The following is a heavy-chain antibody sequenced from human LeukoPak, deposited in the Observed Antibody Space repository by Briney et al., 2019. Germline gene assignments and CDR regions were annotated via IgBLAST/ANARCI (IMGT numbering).Heavy chain of an antibody. V-gene: IGHV4-59*01. D-gene: IGHD6-13*01. CDR2: TSYSGNT. Sequence: SETLSLTCSVSGGSISSFYCSWIRQPPGEGLEWIGYTSYSGNTNYNPSLKSRVTMSVDTSRKQFSLRLTSVTAADTAVYYCARSSMQQHLVLGGYWGQGTLVTVSS. CDR1: GGSISSFY. J-gene: IGHJ4*02. CDR3: ARSSMQQHLVLGGY.